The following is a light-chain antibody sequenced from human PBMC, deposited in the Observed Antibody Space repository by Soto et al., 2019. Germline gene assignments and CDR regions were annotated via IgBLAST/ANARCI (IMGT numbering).Light chain of an antibody. V-gene: IGKV3-15*01. CDR2: GAS. J-gene: IGKJ5*01. CDR1: QSVSSN. Sequence: EIVMTQSPSALSVSPGERSTLAFIAIQSVSSNLACYQQKPVQAPRLLIYGASTRATGIPARFSGSGSGTEFTLTISSLQPEDFAVYYCQQYNNWPPITFGQGTRLEIK. CDR3: QQYNNWPPIT.